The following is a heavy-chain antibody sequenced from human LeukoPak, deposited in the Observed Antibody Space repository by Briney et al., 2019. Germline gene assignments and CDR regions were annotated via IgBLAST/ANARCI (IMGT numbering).Heavy chain of an antibody. CDR3: ARDRDRAAATHYGMDV. CDR2: IYYSGST. J-gene: IGHJ6*02. Sequence: SETLSLTCTVSGGSISSYYWSWIRQPPGKGLEWIGCIYYSGSTNYNPSLKSRVTISVDTSKNQFSLKLSSVTAADTAVYYCARDRDRAAATHYGMDVWGQGTTVTVSS. D-gene: IGHD6-13*01. CDR1: GGSISSYY. V-gene: IGHV4-59*01.